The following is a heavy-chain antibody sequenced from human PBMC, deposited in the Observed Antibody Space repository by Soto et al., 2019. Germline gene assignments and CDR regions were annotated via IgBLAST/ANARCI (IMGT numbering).Heavy chain of an antibody. CDR1: GFTFSNYG. D-gene: IGHD4-17*01. Sequence: GGSLSLSCAASGFTFSNYGMHWVRQAPGKGLEWVAVIWYDGSNKYYGDSVKGRFSISRDYSKNTLFLQMNSLRAEDTALYYCARDSDYGSNSGWLDPWGQGXLGTVSA. CDR2: IWYDGSNK. CDR3: ARDSDYGSNSGWLDP. V-gene: IGHV3-33*01. J-gene: IGHJ5*02.